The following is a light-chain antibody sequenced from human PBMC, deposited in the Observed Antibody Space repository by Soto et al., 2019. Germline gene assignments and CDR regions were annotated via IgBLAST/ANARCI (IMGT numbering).Light chain of an antibody. CDR2: AAS. V-gene: IGKV1-6*01. Sequence: AIQMTQSPSSLSASVGDRITITCRASQGVGNDLGWFQQKPGKVPNLLIYAASTLHSGVSSRFSGSGSGTDFTLTISSLQPEDSATYYCLPDFNYQLTFGGGTRVEIK. CDR1: QGVGND. CDR3: LPDFNYQLT. J-gene: IGKJ4*01.